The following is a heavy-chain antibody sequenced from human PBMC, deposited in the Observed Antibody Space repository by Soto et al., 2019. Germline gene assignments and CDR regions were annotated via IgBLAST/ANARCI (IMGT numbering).Heavy chain of an antibody. V-gene: IGHV3-7*03. J-gene: IGHJ4*02. CDR3: ARSIAVAVYYFDY. CDR2: IKQDGSEK. CDR1: GFTFSSYW. D-gene: IGHD6-19*01. Sequence: EVQLVESGGGLVQAGGSLRVSCAASGFTFSSYWMSWVRQAPGKGLEWVANIKQDGSEKYYVDSVKGRFTISRDNAKNSLYLQMNSLRAEDTAVYYCARSIAVAVYYFDYWGQGTLVTVSS.